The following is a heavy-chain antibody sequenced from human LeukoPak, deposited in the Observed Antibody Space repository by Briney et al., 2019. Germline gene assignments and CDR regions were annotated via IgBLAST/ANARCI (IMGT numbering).Heavy chain of an antibody. CDR1: GFTFSTYA. V-gene: IGHV3-21*01. Sequence: GGSLRLSCAASGFTFSTYALSWVRQAPGKGLEWVSSISSSSSYIYYADSVKGRFTISRDNAKNSLYLQMNSLRAEDTAVYYCAREPDYSIDYWGQGTLVTVSS. J-gene: IGHJ4*02. D-gene: IGHD4-11*01. CDR3: AREPDYSIDY. CDR2: ISSSSSYI.